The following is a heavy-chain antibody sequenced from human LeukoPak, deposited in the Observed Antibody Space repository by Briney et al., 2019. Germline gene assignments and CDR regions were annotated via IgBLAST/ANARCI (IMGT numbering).Heavy chain of an antibody. CDR2: INHSGST. J-gene: IGHJ4*02. CDR3: ARLQATIFGVVIIVDYFDY. CDR1: GGSFSGYY. Sequence: MPSETLSLTCAVYGGSFSGYYWSWIRQPPGKGLEWIGEINHSGSTNYNPSLKSRVTISVDTSKNQFSLKLSSVTAADTAVYYCARLQATIFGVVIIVDYFDYWGQGTLVTVSS. D-gene: IGHD3-3*01. V-gene: IGHV4-34*01.